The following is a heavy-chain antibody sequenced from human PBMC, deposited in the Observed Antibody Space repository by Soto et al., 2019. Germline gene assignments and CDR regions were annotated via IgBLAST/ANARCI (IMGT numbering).Heavy chain of an antibody. CDR2: MNPNSGNT. CDR1: GYTFTSYG. J-gene: IGHJ4*02. D-gene: IGHD1-26*01. CDR3: VILALGNFDF. V-gene: IGHV1-8*02. Sequence: ASVKVSCKASGYTFTSYGISWVRQATGQGLEWMGWMNPNSGNTSYAQKFQGRVTMTRNTSISTAYMELNSLRAEDTALYYCVILALGNFDFWGQGTLVTVSS.